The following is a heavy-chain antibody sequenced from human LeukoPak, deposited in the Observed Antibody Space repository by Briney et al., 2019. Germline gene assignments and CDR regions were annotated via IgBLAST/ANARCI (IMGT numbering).Heavy chain of an antibody. CDR3: AKSTVGSGWYYFDY. D-gene: IGHD6-19*01. CDR1: GFTFSSYA. V-gene: IGHV3-23*01. CDR2: ITGSAGTT. J-gene: IGHJ4*02. Sequence: PGGSLRLSCAASGFTFSSYAMSWVRQAPGKGLEWVSAITGSAGTTYYADSVKGRFTISRGNSNNTLYLQMDSLRAEDTAVYYCAKSTVGSGWYYFDYWGQGTLVTVSS.